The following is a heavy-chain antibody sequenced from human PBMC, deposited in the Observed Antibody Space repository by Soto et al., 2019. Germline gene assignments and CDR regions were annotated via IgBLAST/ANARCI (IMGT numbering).Heavy chain of an antibody. CDR3: ARGNRDDILTA. V-gene: IGHV4-34*01. CDR2: INHSGST. Sequence: TSETLSLTCAVYGGSFSGYYWSWIRQPPGKGLEWIGEINHSGSTNYNPSLKSRVTISVDTSKNQFSLKLSSVTAADTAVYYCARGNRDDILTAWGQGTLVTVSS. CDR1: GGSFSGYY. J-gene: IGHJ5*02. D-gene: IGHD3-9*01.